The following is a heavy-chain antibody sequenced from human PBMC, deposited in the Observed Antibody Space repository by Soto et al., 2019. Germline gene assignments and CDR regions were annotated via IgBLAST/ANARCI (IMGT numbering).Heavy chain of an antibody. CDR1: GYTFTSYG. CDR3: ARDTYYDFWSGYYSYYGMDV. J-gene: IGHJ6*02. D-gene: IGHD3-3*01. V-gene: IGHV1-18*01. CDR2: ISAYNGNT. Sequence: ASLKVSCKASGYTFTSYGISWVRQAPGQGLEWMGWISAYNGNTNYAQKLQGRVTMTTDTSTSTAYMELRSLRSDDTAVYYCARDTYYDFWSGYYSYYGMDVWGQGTTVTVSS.